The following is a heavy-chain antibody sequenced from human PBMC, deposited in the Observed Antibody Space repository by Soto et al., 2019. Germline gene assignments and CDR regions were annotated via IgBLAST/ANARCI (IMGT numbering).Heavy chain of an antibody. CDR2: ISWDGGST. V-gene: IGHV3-43*01. J-gene: IGHJ6*02. CDR1: GFPVDDYT. D-gene: IGHD4-4*01. Sequence: HGGSLGLSCSASGFPVDDYTMHWVRQAPGKGLEWVSLISWDGGSTYYADSVKGRFTISRDNSKNSLYLQMNSLRTEDTALYYCAKALQYYYYGMDVWGQGTKVTVS. CDR3: AKALQYYYYGMDV.